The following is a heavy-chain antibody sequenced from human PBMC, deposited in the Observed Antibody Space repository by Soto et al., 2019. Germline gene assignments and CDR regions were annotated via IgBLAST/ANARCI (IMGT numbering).Heavy chain of an antibody. Sequence: GGSLRLSCAASGFTFSDYYMSWIRQAPGKGLEWVSYISSSGSIIYYADSVKGRLTISRDNAKNSLYLQMNSLRAEDTAVYYCARDQGYYESSGYFDYWGQGTLVTVSS. J-gene: IGHJ4*02. D-gene: IGHD3-22*01. CDR3: ARDQGYYESSGYFDY. V-gene: IGHV3-11*01. CDR2: ISSSGSII. CDR1: GFTFSDYY.